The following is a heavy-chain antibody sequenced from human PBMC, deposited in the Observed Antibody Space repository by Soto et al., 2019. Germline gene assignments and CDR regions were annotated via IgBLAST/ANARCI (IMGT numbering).Heavy chain of an antibody. J-gene: IGHJ5*02. V-gene: IGHV1-3*01. D-gene: IGHD2-2*01. CDR1: GYTFTSYA. Sequence: ASVKVSCKASGYTFTSYAMHWVRQAPGQRLEGMGWINAGNGNTKYSQKFQGRVTITRDTSASTAYMELSSLRSEDTAVYYCARDRALVPAAIPWFDPWGQGTLVTVSS. CDR3: ARDRALVPAAIPWFDP. CDR2: INAGNGNT.